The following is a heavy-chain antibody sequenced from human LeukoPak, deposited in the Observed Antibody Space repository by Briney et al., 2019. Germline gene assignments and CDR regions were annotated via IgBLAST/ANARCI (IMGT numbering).Heavy chain of an antibody. CDR3: ARDRSGYSEYYFDY. Sequence: PSETLSLTCAVYGGTLSGYYWSWIRQPPGKGLEWIGEIKESEKTNYNPSLKSRVTISIDKSKNQFSLRLTSVTAADTAVYYCARDRSGYSEYYFDYWGQGSLVTVSS. CDR1: GGTLSGYY. J-gene: IGHJ4*02. CDR2: IKESEKT. D-gene: IGHD5-12*01. V-gene: IGHV4-34*01.